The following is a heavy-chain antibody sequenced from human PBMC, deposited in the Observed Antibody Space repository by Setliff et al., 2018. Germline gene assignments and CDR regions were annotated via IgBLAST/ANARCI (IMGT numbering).Heavy chain of an antibody. CDR3: AREVVSFGSRNDYKNRMDV. CDR1: GGTFSSYA. V-gene: IGHV1-69*10. CDR2: IIPILGIA. Sequence: SVKVSCKASGGTFSSYAISWVRQAPGQGLEWMGGIIPILGIANYAQKFQGRVTITADKSTSTAYMELSSLRSEDTAVYYCAREVVSFGSRNDYKNRMDVWGQGTTVTVSS. D-gene: IGHD3-10*01. J-gene: IGHJ6*02.